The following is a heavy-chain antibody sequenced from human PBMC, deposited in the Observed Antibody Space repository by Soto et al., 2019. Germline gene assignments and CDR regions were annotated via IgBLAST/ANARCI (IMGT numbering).Heavy chain of an antibody. D-gene: IGHD6-13*01. CDR1: GGSISSGGYS. CDR3: ARRTRSSWLDY. V-gene: IGHV4-30-2*01. J-gene: IGHJ4*02. CDR2: IYHSGST. Sequence: PSETLSLTCAVSGGSISSGGYSWSWIRQPPGKGLEWIGYIYHSGSTYYNPSLKSRVTISVDRSKNQFSLKLSSVTAADTAVYYCARRTRSSWLDYWGQGTLVTVSS.